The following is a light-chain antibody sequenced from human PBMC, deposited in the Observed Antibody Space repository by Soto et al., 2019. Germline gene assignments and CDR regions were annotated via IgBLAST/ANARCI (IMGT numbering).Light chain of an antibody. CDR2: DAS. Sequence: DIQMTQSPPSLSASVGDRVTITCRASQSISSDLHWYQQKPGKAPKLLIYDASSLQSGVPSRFSGSGLGTDFTLTISSLQPEDSATYYCQQSYTTPLTFGGGTKVDIK. J-gene: IGKJ4*01. CDR1: QSISSD. CDR3: QQSYTTPLT. V-gene: IGKV1-39*01.